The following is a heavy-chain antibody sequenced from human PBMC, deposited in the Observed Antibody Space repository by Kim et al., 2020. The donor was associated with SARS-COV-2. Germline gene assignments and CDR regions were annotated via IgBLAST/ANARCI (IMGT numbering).Heavy chain of an antibody. D-gene: IGHD6-19*01. J-gene: IGHJ3*02. CDR3: ARSNGYSSGPACADI. V-gene: IGHV4-39*01. CDR1: GGSISSSSYY. CDR2: IYYSGST. Sequence: SETLSLTCTVSGGSISSSSYYWGWIRQPPGKGLEWIGSIYYSGSTYYNPSLKSRVTISVDTSKNQFSLKLSSVTAADTAVYYCARSNGYSSGPACADIWGQGETGPGSS.